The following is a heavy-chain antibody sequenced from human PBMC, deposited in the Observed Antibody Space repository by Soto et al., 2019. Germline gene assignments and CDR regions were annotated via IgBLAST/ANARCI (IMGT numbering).Heavy chain of an antibody. V-gene: IGHV3-23*01. J-gene: IGHJ5*02. CDR3: ASNPRSDIFGVRNIVEHWFDP. CDR2: ITHNNGAT. CDR1: GFNFAPFG. Sequence: PGGSLRLSCAPSGFNFAPFGMSRVRQAPGKGLQWVASITHNNGATYYADSVKGRFSVSRDNSRNVMYLQMKGLGVDDTAVYFCASNPRSDIFGVRNIVEHWFDPWGQGSLVTASS. D-gene: IGHD3-3*02.